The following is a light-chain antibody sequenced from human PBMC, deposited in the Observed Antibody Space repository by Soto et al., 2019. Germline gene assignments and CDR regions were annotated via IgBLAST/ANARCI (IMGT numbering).Light chain of an antibody. CDR3: QKYNGYSYT. Sequence: DIQMTQSPSTLSASVGDRVIITCRASQSISSWLAWYQQKPGKAPKILIYDASSFESGVPSRVSGSGSGTEFTLTISSLQADDFATYYCQKYNGYSYTCGEGTKLE. J-gene: IGKJ2*01. CDR2: DAS. CDR1: QSISSW. V-gene: IGKV1-5*01.